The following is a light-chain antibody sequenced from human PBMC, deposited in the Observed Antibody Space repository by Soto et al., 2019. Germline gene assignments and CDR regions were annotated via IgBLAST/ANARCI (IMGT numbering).Light chain of an antibody. CDR2: GAS. V-gene: IGKV3-20*01. CDR3: QQHGSSPHT. J-gene: IGKJ2*01. Sequence: EIVLTQSPGTLSLSPGERATLSCRASQSVSSSYLAWYQHKPGQAPRLLIYGASSRGTGIPDKFSGSGSGTDFALTISSLEPEDFAVYYCQQHGSSPHTFGQGTKLQI. CDR1: QSVSSSY.